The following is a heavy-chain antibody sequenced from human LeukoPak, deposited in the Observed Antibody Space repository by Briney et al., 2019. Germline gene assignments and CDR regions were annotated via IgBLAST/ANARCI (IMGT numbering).Heavy chain of an antibody. Sequence: PGRSLRLSCAASGFTFSSYAMHWVRQAPGKGLEWVALISYDGSNKYYADSVKGRFTISRDNSKNTLYLQMNSLRAEDTAVYYCAKDHPDIVVVPVPGDAFDIWGQGTMVTVSS. V-gene: IGHV3-30-3*01. D-gene: IGHD2-2*01. J-gene: IGHJ3*02. CDR1: GFTFSSYA. CDR2: ISYDGSNK. CDR3: AKDHPDIVVVPVPGDAFDI.